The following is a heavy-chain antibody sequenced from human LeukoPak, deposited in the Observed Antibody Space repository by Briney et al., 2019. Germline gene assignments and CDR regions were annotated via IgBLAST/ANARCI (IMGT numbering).Heavy chain of an antibody. V-gene: IGHV3-23*01. D-gene: IGHD3-22*01. J-gene: IGHJ4*02. CDR1: GFTFSAYA. CDR3: AKLSMGYDSSGYYYDFDY. Sequence: GGSLRLSCAASGFTFSAYAMSWVRQAPGKGLEWVSAISGGGGTTYYADSVKGRFTISRDDSKNTLYLQMNSLRAEDTAVYYCAKLSMGYDSSGYYYDFDYWGQGTLVTVSS. CDR2: ISGGGGTT.